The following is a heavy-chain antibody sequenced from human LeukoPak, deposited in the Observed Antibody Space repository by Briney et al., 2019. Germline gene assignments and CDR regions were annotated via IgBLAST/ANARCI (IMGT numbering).Heavy chain of an antibody. V-gene: IGHV4-34*01. CDR2: INHSGST. CDR1: GVSVSSDGYY. CDR3: ASGLWFGELLL. Sequence: SETLSLTCTFSGVSVSSDGYYWGWVRQPPGKGLEWIGEINHSGSTNYNPSLKSRVTISVDTSKNRFSLKLTSVTAADTAVYYCASGLWFGELLLWGQGTLVSVSS. D-gene: IGHD3-10*01. J-gene: IGHJ4*02.